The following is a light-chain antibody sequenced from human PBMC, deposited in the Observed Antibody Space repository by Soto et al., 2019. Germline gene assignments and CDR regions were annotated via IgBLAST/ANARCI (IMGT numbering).Light chain of an antibody. Sequence: DVVMTQSPLSLPVTLGQPASISCRSSQSLLDSDGNTYLTWFQQRPGQSPRRLIYKVSNRDSGVPDRVSGSGSGTDFTLKISRVEAEDVAVYYCKQATHWPRTFGQGTKLEI. CDR2: KVS. J-gene: IGKJ1*01. CDR3: KQATHWPRT. CDR1: QSLLDSDGNTY. V-gene: IGKV2-30*01.